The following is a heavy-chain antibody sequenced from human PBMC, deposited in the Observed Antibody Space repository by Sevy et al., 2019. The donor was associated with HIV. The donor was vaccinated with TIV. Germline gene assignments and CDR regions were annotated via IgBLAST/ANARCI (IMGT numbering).Heavy chain of an antibody. CDR3: ARDKLQTTGSLGHYYYGLDV. CDR2: IWYDGSNK. J-gene: IGHJ6*02. Sequence: GGSLRLSCAGSGFTFSNYGMHWVRQAPGKGLEWVAIIWYDGSNKYYTESVKGRFTISRDNSKNMLYLQMNGLRAEDTAVYCCARDKLQTTGSLGHYYYGLDVWGQGTRVTVSS. V-gene: IGHV3-33*01. CDR1: GFTFSNYG. D-gene: IGHD3-16*01.